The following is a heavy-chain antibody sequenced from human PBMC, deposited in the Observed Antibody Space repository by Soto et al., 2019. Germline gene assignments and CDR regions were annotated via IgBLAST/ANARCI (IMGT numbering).Heavy chain of an antibody. V-gene: IGHV3-48*01. D-gene: IGHD4-17*01. J-gene: IGHJ6*03. CDR3: ARDTDGDHPRHFYYMDV. CDR1: GFTFSSYS. CDR2: ISSSSSTI. Sequence: GGSLRLSCAASGFTFSSYSMNWVRQAPGKGLEWVSYISSSSSTIYYADSVKGRFTISRDNAKNSLYLQMNSLRAEDTAVYYCARDTDGDHPRHFYYMDVWGKGTTVTVSS.